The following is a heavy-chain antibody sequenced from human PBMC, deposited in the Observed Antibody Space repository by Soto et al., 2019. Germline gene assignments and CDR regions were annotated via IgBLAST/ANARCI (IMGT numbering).Heavy chain of an antibody. J-gene: IGHJ4*02. V-gene: IGHV1-69*01. CDR3: TRSYGYTFGGSLDN. Sequence: QVQLVQSGPEVKKPGSSVKVPCKASGDTFNSYVITWVRQAPGQGLEWLGGIITAFGTTSYAQNFQDRLTITEEEAATTDHMELSSLTSDDTAMYYCTRSYGYTFGGSLDNWGQGTLVTVSS. CDR1: GDTFNSYV. CDR2: IITAFGTT. D-gene: IGHD5-18*01.